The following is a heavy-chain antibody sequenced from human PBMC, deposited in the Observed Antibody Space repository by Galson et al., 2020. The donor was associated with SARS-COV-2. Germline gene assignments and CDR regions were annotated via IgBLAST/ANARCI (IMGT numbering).Heavy chain of an antibody. V-gene: IGHV3-15*01. D-gene: IGHD2-2*01. CDR1: GFIFRNAW. CDR3: STEWGYCSSTSCSLSRFDY. Sequence: GGSLRLSCAASGFIFRNAWMSWVRQAPGKGLEWVGRIKSKTNDETKDYAAPVKGRFTISRDDSKNILFLQMNGLKAEDTAVYYCSTEWGYCSSTSCSLSRFDYWGQGTLVTVSS. J-gene: IGHJ4*02. CDR2: IKSKTNDETK.